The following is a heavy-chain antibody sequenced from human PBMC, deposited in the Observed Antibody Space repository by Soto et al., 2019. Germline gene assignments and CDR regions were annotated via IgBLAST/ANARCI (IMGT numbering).Heavy chain of an antibody. D-gene: IGHD3-22*01. V-gene: IGHV3-30-3*01. CDR3: ARTPETSGYYYYFDY. J-gene: IGHJ4*01. Sequence: GGSLRVSCAASGFTFSYYAMHWVRQAPGKGLEWVALISYSGSNKYYADSVKGRFTISRDNSENTLYLQMNSLGTEDTAVYYCARTPETSGYYYYFDYWGQGILVTVSS. CDR2: ISYSGSNK. CDR1: GFTFSYYA.